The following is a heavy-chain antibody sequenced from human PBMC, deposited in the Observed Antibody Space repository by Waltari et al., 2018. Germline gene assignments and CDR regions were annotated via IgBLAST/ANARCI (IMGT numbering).Heavy chain of an antibody. D-gene: IGHD4-17*01. CDR1: VGSISSHS. CDR3: ARGGYGDYVMFDY. J-gene: IGHJ4*02. CDR2: IYYSGST. V-gene: IGHV4-59*11. Sequence: QVQLQESGPGLVKPSETLSLTCTVSVGSISSHSWSWIRQPPGKGLEGIGYIYYSGSTNYNPSLKSRVTISVDTSKNQFSLKLSSVTAADTAVYYCARGGYGDYVMFDYWGQGTLVTVSS.